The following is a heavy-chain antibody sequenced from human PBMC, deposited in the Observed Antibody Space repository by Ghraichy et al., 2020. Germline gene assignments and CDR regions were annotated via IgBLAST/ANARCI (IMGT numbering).Heavy chain of an antibody. CDR2: FNSDGCST. V-gene: IGHV3-74*01. CDR1: GLTFNRYW. CDR3: VKDLVGGGFGAYGMDV. Sequence: LSLTCAASGLTFNRYWMHCACQLQGKEPVSVSGFNSDGCSTTYADSVKGRFTISKDNAKNTLYLQMNSLRAEDTAVYYCVKDLVGGGFGAYGMDVWGQGTTVTVSS. J-gene: IGHJ6*02. D-gene: IGHD2-21*01.